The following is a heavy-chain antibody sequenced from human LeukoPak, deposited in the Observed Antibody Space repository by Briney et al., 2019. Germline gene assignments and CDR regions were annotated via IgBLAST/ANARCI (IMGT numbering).Heavy chain of an antibody. D-gene: IGHD3-10*01. Sequence: GGSLRLSCAASGFTFSSYAMHWVRQAPGKGLEWVAVISYDGSNKYYADSVRGRFTISRDNSKNTLYLQMNSLRAEDTAVYYCARDSAYYYGSGINYGMDVWGQGTTVTVSS. V-gene: IGHV3-30-3*01. CDR2: ISYDGSNK. CDR1: GFTFSSYA. J-gene: IGHJ6*02. CDR3: ARDSAYYYGSGINYGMDV.